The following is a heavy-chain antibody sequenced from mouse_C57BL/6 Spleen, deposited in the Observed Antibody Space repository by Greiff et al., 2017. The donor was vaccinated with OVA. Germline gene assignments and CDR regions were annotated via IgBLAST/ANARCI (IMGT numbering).Heavy chain of an antibody. J-gene: IGHJ3*01. CDR1: GYTFTSYW. Sequence: QVQLQQPGAELVKPGASVKMSCKASGYTFTSYWITWVKQRPGQGLEWIGDIYPGSGSTNYNEKFKSKATLTVDTSSSTAYMQLSSLTSEDSAVYYCAREGYSNDAWFAYWGQGTLVTVSA. CDR3: AREGYSNDAWFAY. V-gene: IGHV1-55*01. CDR2: IYPGSGST. D-gene: IGHD2-12*01.